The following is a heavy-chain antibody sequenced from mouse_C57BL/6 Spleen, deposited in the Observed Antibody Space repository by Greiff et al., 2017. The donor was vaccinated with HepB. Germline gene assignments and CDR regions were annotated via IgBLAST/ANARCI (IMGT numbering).Heavy chain of an antibody. J-gene: IGHJ1*03. Sequence: VQLQQSGPGLVAPSQSLSITCTVSGFSFTSYGVHWVRQPPGKGLEWLVVIWSDGSTTYNSALKSRLSISKDNSKSQVFLKMNSLQTDDTAMYYCARHGDYYGSSYTWYFDVWGTGTTVTVSS. CDR3: ARHGDYYGSSYTWYFDV. V-gene: IGHV2-6-1*01. CDR1: GFSFTSYG. D-gene: IGHD1-1*01. CDR2: IWSDGST.